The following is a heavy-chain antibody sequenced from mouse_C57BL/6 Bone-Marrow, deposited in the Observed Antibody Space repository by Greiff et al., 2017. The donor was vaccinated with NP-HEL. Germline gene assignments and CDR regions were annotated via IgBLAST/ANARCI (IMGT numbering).Heavy chain of an antibody. CDR3: AVFHNGYDGYAMDY. D-gene: IGHD2-2*01. CDR1: GYTFTSHW. Sequence: QVQLQQSGPELVRPGASVKISCKAPGYTFTSHWMQWVRQRPGQGLEWIGEIFPGSGSTYYNEKFKGKATLTVDTSSSTAYMQRSSMTSEDYAVYFCAVFHNGYDGYAMDYWGQGTSVTVSS. J-gene: IGHJ4*01. V-gene: IGHV1-56*01. CDR2: IFPGSGST.